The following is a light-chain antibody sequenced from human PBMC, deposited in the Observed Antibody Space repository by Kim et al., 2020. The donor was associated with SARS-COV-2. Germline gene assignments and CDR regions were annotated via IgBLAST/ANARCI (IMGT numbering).Light chain of an antibody. CDR3: AAWDDSLSGPM. CDR1: SSNVGSNY. J-gene: IGLJ3*02. Sequence: GQRVTISGSGSSSNVGSNYVYCYQQLPGTAPKLLIYRNNQRPSGVPDRFSGSKSGTSASLAISGLRSEDEADYYCAAWDDSLSGPMFGGGTQLTVL. CDR2: RNN. V-gene: IGLV1-47*01.